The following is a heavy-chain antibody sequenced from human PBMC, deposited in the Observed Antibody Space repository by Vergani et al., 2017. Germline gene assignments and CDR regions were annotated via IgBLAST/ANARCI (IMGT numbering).Heavy chain of an antibody. CDR2: ISGSSSFI. D-gene: IGHD3-3*01. Sequence: EVQLLESGGGLAQPGGSLRLSCAGSGFTFSSYAMSWVRQAPGKGLEWVSSISGSSSFIYYADSVKGRFTISRDNAKNSLYLQMNSLRAEDTAVYYCARDPENYDFWSGYGVYYGMDVWGQGTTVTVSS. J-gene: IGHJ6*02. CDR1: GFTFSSYA. CDR3: ARDPENYDFWSGYGVYYGMDV. V-gene: IGHV3-21*01.